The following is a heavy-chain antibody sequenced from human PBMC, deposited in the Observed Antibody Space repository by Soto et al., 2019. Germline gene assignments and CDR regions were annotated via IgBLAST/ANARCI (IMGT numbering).Heavy chain of an antibody. CDR1: GFTLGDYA. V-gene: IGHV3-49*03. CDR3: TLVRNLAVYGVVYYYDRKAV. J-gene: IGHJ6*02. D-gene: IGHD3-3*01. CDR2: IRSKAYGGTT. Sequence: GSLRCSCTASGFTLGDYAMCWFRQAAGKGQEWVGFIRSKAYGGTTEYAASVKGRFTIARDDSKSMAYLQMNSLTTEDTAVYYCTLVRNLAVYGVVYYYDRKAVPSQRTTDTVSS.